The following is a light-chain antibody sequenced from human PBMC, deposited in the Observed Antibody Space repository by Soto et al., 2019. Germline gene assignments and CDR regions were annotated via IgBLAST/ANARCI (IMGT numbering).Light chain of an antibody. Sequence: EIVLTQSPGTLSLSPGERATLSCWASQSINSSYLACYQQKPGKAPRLLIYGASSRATGFPDRFSGSGSWTYFTLTISRLEPEDFAVYYCQQYCSSPLYTFGQGTKLEIK. J-gene: IGKJ2*01. CDR2: GAS. V-gene: IGKV3-20*01. CDR3: QQYCSSPLYT. CDR1: QSINSSY.